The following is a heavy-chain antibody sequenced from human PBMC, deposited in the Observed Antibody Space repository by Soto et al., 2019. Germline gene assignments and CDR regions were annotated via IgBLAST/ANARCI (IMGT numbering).Heavy chain of an antibody. CDR1: GDSVSSNSAA. Sequence: HSQTLSLTCAISGDSVSSNSAAWNWIRQSPSRGLEWLGRTYYRSKWYNDYAVSVKSRITINPDTSKNQFSLQLDSVTPEDTAVYYCAREVARHSSSRWFDPWGQGTLVTVSS. CDR2: TYYRSKWYN. CDR3: AREVARHSSSRWFDP. V-gene: IGHV6-1*01. D-gene: IGHD6-6*01. J-gene: IGHJ5*02.